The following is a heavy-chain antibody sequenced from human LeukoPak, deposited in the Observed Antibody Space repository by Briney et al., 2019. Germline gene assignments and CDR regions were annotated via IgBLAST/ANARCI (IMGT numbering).Heavy chain of an antibody. CDR1: GYTFTSYY. CDR2: INPNGGGS. J-gene: IGHJ1*01. Sequence: GASVKVSCKASGYTFTSYYMHWVRQAPGRGLEWMGIINPNGGGSTYAQKLQGRVRMTRDMSTTTFYMEMTTLISEDTAVYYCATSSEFGDNAELEVWGQGTLVTVSS. D-gene: IGHD4-17*01. V-gene: IGHV1-46*04. CDR3: ATSSEFGDNAELEV.